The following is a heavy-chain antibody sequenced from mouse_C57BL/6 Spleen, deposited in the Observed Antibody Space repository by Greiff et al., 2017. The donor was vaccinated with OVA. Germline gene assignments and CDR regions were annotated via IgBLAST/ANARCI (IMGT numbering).Heavy chain of an antibody. V-gene: IGHV5-6*01. CDR3: ARAYGSSYGFAY. D-gene: IGHD1-1*01. J-gene: IGHJ3*01. CDR2: ISSGGSYT. CDR1: GFTFSSYG. Sequence: EVKVVESGGDLVKPGGSLKLSCAASGFTFSSYGMSWVRQTPDKRLEWVATISSGGSYTYYPDSVKGRFTISRDNAKNTLYLQMSSLKSEDTAMYYCARAYGSSYGFAYWGQGTLVTVSA.